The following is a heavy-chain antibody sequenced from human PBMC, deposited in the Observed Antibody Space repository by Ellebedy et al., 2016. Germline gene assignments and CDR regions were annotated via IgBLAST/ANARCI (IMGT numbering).Heavy chain of an antibody. D-gene: IGHD3-22*01. V-gene: IGHV3-9*01. J-gene: IGHJ4*02. CDR2: ISWNSGSI. Sequence: SLKISCAASGFTFDDYAMHWVRQAPGKGLEWVPGISWNSGSIGYADSVKGRFTISRDNAKNSLYLQMNSLRAEDTALYYCASAYYYDSSGSPVPYYFDYWGQGTLVTVSS. CDR3: ASAYYYDSSGSPVPYYFDY. CDR1: GFTFDDYA.